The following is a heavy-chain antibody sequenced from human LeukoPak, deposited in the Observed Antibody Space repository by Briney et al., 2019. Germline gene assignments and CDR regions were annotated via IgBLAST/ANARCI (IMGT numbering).Heavy chain of an antibody. V-gene: IGHV3-53*01. CDR2: IYSGGST. CDR3: ARGAIYCSGGSCPYYYYGMDV. J-gene: IGHJ6*02. CDR1: GFTVSSNY. Sequence: GGSLRLSCAASGFTVSSNYMSWVRQAPGKGLEWVSVIYSGGSTYYADSVKGRFTISRDNSKNTLYLQMNSLRAEDTAVYYCARGAIYCSGGSCPYYYYGMDVWGQGTTVTVSS. D-gene: IGHD2-15*01.